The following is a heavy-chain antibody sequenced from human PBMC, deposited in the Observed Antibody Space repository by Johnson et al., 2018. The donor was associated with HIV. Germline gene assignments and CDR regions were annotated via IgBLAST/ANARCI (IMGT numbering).Heavy chain of an antibody. CDR3: AKDQGHYYDSSGYYYVGAFDI. V-gene: IGHV3-30-3*01. Sequence: QMLLVESGGGVVQPGRSLRLSCAASGFTFSSYAMHWVRQAPGKGLEWVAVISYDGSNKYYADSVKGRFTISRDNSKNTLYLQMNSLRAEDTAVYYCAKDQGHYYDSSGYYYVGAFDIWGQGTMVTVSS. J-gene: IGHJ3*02. D-gene: IGHD3-22*01. CDR1: GFTFSSYA. CDR2: ISYDGSNK.